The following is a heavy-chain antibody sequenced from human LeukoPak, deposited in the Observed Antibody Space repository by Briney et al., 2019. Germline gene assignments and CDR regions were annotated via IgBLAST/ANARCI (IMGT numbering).Heavy chain of an antibody. CDR3: ARGIKMGYSSGWYWYGPDY. CDR2: IYTSGST. V-gene: IGHV4-4*07. Sequence: LETLSLTCTVSGGSIRSYYWSWIRQPAGKGLEWIGRIYTSGSTNYNPSLKSRVTMSVDTSKNQFSLKLSSVTAADTAVYYCARGIKMGYSSGWYWYGPDYWGQGTLVTVSS. D-gene: IGHD6-19*01. CDR1: GGSIRSYY. J-gene: IGHJ4*02.